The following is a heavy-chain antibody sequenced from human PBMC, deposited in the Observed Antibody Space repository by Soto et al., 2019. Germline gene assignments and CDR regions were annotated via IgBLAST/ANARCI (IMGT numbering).Heavy chain of an antibody. CDR3: ARRYGSFFDI. CDR1: GGSISSGGYS. V-gene: IGHV4-30-2*01. CDR2: IYHSGGT. D-gene: IGHD3-10*01. J-gene: IGHJ3*02. Sequence: SETLSLTCAVSGGSISSGGYSWSWIRQPPGKGLEWIGYIYHSGGTYYNPSLKSRVTISVDTSKNQFSLKLSSVTAADTAVYYCARRYGSFFDIWGQATMVTVSS.